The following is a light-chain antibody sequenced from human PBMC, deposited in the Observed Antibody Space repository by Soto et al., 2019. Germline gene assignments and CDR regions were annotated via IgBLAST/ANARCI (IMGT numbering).Light chain of an antibody. CDR1: QSVSSSY. V-gene: IGKV3-20*01. CDR3: QQYGSSPPVA. J-gene: IGKJ4*01. CDR2: GAS. Sequence: EIVLTQSPGTLSLSPGERATLSCRASQSVSSSYLAWYQQKPGQAHRLLIDGASSRATGIPDRFSGSGSGTDFTLTISRLEPEDFAVYYCQQYGSSPPVAFGGGTKVDI.